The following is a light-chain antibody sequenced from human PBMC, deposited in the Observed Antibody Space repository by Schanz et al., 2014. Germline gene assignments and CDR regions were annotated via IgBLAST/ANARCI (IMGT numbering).Light chain of an antibody. CDR1: TGAVTGGFY. V-gene: IGLV7-43*01. CDR2: NTN. CDR3: LLSYSGAWV. Sequence: QAVVTQEPSLTVSPGGTVTLTCASSTGAVTGGFYPNWFQQKPGQAPRALIYNTNNKHSWTPARFSGSLLGGTAALTLSGAQPEDEAEYYCLLSYSGAWVFGGGTKLTVL. J-gene: IGLJ3*02.